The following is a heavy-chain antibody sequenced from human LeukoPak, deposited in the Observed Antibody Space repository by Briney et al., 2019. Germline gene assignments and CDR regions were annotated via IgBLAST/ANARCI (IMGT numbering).Heavy chain of an antibody. CDR2: INPSGGST. CDR3: ARSAAAGIVYYYYYGMDV. V-gene: IGHV1-46*01. CDR1: RYTFTSYY. D-gene: IGHD6-13*01. J-gene: IGHJ6*02. Sequence: ASVKVSCKASRYTFTSYYMHWVRQAPGQGLEWMGIINPSGGSTSYAQKFQGRVTMTRDTSTSTVYMELSSLRSEDTAVYYCARSAAAGIVYYYYYGMDVWGQGTTVTVSS.